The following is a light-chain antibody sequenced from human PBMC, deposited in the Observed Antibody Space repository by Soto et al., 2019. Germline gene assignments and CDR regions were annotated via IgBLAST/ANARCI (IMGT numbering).Light chain of an antibody. V-gene: IGLV4-69*01. CDR1: SGHSSYA. J-gene: IGLJ2*01. CDR3: QTWGTGIHV. Sequence: QSVLTQSPSASASLGASVRLTCTLSSGHSSYAIAWLQQHPEKGPRYLMRLNSDGRHTKGDGIPDRFSGSSSGAERYLTISSLQPEDEADYYCQTWGTGIHVFGGGTKLTVL. CDR2: LNSDGRH.